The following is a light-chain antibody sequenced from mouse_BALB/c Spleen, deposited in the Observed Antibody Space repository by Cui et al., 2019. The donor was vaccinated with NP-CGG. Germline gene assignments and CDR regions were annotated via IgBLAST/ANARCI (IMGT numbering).Light chain of an antibody. CDR1: TGAVTTSNY. CDR2: GTN. CDR3: ALWYSNHWV. Sequence: QAVVTHESALTTSPGETVTLTCRSSTGAVTTSNYANWVQEKPDQLFTGLIGGTNNRAPGVPARFSGSLIGDKAALTITGAQTEDEAIYFCALWYSNHWVFGGGTKLTVL. V-gene: IGLV1*01. J-gene: IGLJ1*01.